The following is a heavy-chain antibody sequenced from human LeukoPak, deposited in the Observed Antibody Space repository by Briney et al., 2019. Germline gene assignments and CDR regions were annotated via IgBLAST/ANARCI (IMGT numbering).Heavy chain of an antibody. CDR2: IYTSGST. V-gene: IGHV4-4*07. J-gene: IGHJ6*03. D-gene: IGHD5-18*01. Sequence: PSETLSLTCTVSGGSISSYYWSWIRQPAGKGLEWIGRIYTSGSTNYNPSLKSRVTMSVDTSKNQFSLKLRSVTAADTAVYYCARDTPFMDTAMVTRYYYYYMDVWGKGTTVTVSS. CDR1: GGSISSYY. CDR3: ARDTPFMDTAMVTRYYYYYMDV.